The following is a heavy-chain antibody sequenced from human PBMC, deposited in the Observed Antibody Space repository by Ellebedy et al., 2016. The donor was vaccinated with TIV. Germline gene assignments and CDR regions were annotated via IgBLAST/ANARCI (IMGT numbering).Heavy chain of an antibody. CDR2: ISAYNGNR. D-gene: IGHD6-6*01. CDR3: ARDERNPPEYSSSSNNLDY. V-gene: IGHV1-18*04. J-gene: IGHJ4*02. Sequence: AASVKVSCKASGYTFTNYGISWARQAPGQGLEWMGWISAYNGNRNYAQKLQGRVTMTTDTSTSTAYMELRSLTSDDTAVYYCARDERNPPEYSSSSNNLDYWGQGTLVTVSS. CDR1: GYTFTNYG.